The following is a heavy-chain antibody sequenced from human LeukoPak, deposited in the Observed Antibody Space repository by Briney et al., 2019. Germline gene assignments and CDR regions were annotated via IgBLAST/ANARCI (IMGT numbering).Heavy chain of an antibody. D-gene: IGHD2-15*01. J-gene: IGHJ4*02. CDR3: ARRGVAATLDY. CDR1: GYTFTGYY. CDR2: INPSGGST. V-gene: IGHV1-46*01. Sequence: ASVKVSCKASGYTFTGYYMHWVRQAPGQGLEWMGIINPSGGSTSYAQKFQGRVTMTRDTSTSTVYMELSSLRSEDTAVYYCARRGVAATLDYWGQGTLVTVSS.